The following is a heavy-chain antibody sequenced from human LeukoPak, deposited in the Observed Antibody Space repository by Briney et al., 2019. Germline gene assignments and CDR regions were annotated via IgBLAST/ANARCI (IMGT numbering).Heavy chain of an antibody. Sequence: PSETLSLTCAVYGGSFSGYYWSWIRLPPGKGLEWIGEINHSGSTNYNPSLKSRVTISVDTSKNQFSLKLSSVTAADTAVYYCARTTYYYDSSGYGFGYWGQGTLVTVSS. CDR1: GGSFSGYY. D-gene: IGHD3-22*01. CDR2: INHSGST. J-gene: IGHJ4*02. V-gene: IGHV4-34*01. CDR3: ARTTYYYDSSGYGFGY.